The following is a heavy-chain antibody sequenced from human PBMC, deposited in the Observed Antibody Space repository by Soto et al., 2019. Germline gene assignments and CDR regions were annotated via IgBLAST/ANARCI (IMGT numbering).Heavy chain of an antibody. CDR1: GGSISSYY. V-gene: IGHV4-59*01. D-gene: IGHD2-15*01. CDR2: IYYSGST. J-gene: IGHJ4*02. Sequence: PSETLSLTCTVSGGSISSYYWSWIRQPPGKGLEWIGYIYYSGSTNYNPSLKSRVTISVATSKNQFSLKLSSVTAADTAVYYCAGYDCSGGSCYPYYFDYWGQGTLVTVSS. CDR3: AGYDCSGGSCYPYYFDY.